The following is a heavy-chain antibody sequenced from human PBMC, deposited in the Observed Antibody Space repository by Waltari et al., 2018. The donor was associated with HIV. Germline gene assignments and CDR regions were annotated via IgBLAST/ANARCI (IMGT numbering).Heavy chain of an antibody. J-gene: IGHJ4*02. CDR1: GFTFSFYW. Sequence: EVQLVESGGGWVQPGGSLTLTWEASGFTFSFYWLSWVRQAPGKGLEWVANINQAGTERHYVDSVRGRFTISRDNGKTSLFLQMDNLSVEDTAVYYCATTHGSGDYDNDFDYWGQGTLV. V-gene: IGHV3-7*01. CDR3: ATTHGSGDYDNDFDY. CDR2: INQAGTER. D-gene: IGHD3-10*01.